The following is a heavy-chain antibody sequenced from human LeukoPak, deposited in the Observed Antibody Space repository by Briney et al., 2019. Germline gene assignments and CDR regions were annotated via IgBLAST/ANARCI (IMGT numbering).Heavy chain of an antibody. V-gene: IGHV4-34*01. D-gene: IGHD3-10*01. CDR3: ARENHYYGSGSYYNARAFDI. CDR2: INHSGST. Sequence: SETLSLTCAVYGGSFSGYYWSWIRQPPGKGLEWIGEINHSGSTNYNPSLKSRVTISVDTSKNQFSLKLSSVTAADTAVYYCARENHYYGSGSYYNARAFDIWGQGTIVTVSS. CDR1: GGSFSGYY. J-gene: IGHJ3*02.